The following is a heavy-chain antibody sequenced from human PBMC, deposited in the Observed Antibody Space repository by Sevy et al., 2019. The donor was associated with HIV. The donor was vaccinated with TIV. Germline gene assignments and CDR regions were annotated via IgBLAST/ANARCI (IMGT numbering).Heavy chain of an antibody. CDR3: ASSYSGGAVHFQH. CDR2: INPNSGGT. CDR1: GYTFTGYY. Sequence: ASVKVSCKASGYTFTGYYMHWVRPAPGQGVEWMGWINPNSGGTNYAQKFQGRVNMTRDTSISTAYMELSRLRSDDTAVYYCASSYSGGAVHFQHWGQGTLVTVSS. V-gene: IGHV1-2*02. D-gene: IGHD6-19*01. J-gene: IGHJ1*01.